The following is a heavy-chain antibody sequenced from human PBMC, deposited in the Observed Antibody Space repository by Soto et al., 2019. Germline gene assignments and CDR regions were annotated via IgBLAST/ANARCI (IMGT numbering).Heavy chain of an antibody. CDR2: IYYSGST. CDR3: AGGTDDYTGWYFDH. Sequence: PSGTLSLSCTVSGGDISSYYWSWIRQPPGKGLEWIGYIYYSGSTNYSPSHESRVTISEATSTNQLSLNLSSVNAADTAIYYCAGGTDDYTGWYFDHWGRGTLVPVSS. J-gene: IGHJ2*01. D-gene: IGHD4-4*01. V-gene: IGHV4-59*01. CDR1: GGDISSYY.